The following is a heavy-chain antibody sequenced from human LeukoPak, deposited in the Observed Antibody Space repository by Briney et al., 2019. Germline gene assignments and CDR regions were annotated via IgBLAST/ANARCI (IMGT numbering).Heavy chain of an antibody. V-gene: IGHV1-2*02. D-gene: IGHD6-13*01. CDR2: INPNSGGT. Sequence: GASVKVSCKAPGYTFTGYYMHWVRQAPGQGLEWMGWINPNSGGTNYAQKFQGRVTMTRDTSISTAYMELSRLRSDDTAVYYCARGQGYSSSEADYWGQGTLVTVSS. CDR1: GYTFTGYY. J-gene: IGHJ4*02. CDR3: ARGQGYSSSEADY.